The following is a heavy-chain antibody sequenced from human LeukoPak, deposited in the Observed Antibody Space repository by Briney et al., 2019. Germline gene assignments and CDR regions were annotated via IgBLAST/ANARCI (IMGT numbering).Heavy chain of an antibody. V-gene: IGHV3-21*01. D-gene: IGHD1-26*01. CDR3: ARDEWELLGVFDY. CDR2: ISSSSSYI. J-gene: IGHJ4*02. CDR1: GFTFSSYW. Sequence: GSLRLSCAASGFTFSSYWMSWVRQAPGKGLEWVSSISSSSSYIYYADSVKGRFTISRDNAKNSLYLQMNSLRAEDTAVYYCARDEWELLGVFDYWGQGTLVTVSS.